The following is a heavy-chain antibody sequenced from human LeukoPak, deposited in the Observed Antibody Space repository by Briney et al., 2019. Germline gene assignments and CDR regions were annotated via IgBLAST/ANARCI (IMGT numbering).Heavy chain of an antibody. D-gene: IGHD4-17*01. CDR1: GFTFSNYA. CDR2: ISYDGSNK. J-gene: IGHJ4*02. V-gene: IGHV3-30*04. Sequence: QAGGSLRLSCAASGFTFSNYAMYWVRQAPGKGLEWVAVISYDGSNKYYADSVKGRFTISRDNSKNTLYLQMNSLRAEDTAVYYCATSTVTTLSLDYWGQGTLVTVSS. CDR3: ATSTVTTLSLDY.